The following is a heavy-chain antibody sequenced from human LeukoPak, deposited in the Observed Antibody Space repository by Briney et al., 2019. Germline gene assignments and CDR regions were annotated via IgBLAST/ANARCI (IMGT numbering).Heavy chain of an antibody. J-gene: IGHJ3*02. Sequence: SVKVSCKASGGTFSSYAISWVRQAPGQGLEWMGRIIPILGIANYAQKFQGRVTITADKSTSTAYTELSSLRSEDTAVYYCARAPPAHPGAFDIWGQGTMVTVSS. CDR3: ARAPPAHPGAFDI. V-gene: IGHV1-69*04. CDR1: GGTFSSYA. CDR2: IIPILGIA.